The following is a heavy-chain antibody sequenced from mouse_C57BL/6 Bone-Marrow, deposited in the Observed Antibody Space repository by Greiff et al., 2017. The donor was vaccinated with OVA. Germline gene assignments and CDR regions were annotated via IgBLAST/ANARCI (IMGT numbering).Heavy chain of an antibody. D-gene: IGHD1-1*01. J-gene: IGHJ3*01. CDR2: IDPENGAT. Sequence: EVQLQQSGAELVRPGASVKLSCTASGFNIKDDYMHWVKQRPEQGLEWIGWIDPENGATEYASKFQGKATITADTSSNTAYLQLSSLTSVDTAVYYCTTIYYYGSSYLAWFYYWGQGTLVTVSA. CDR3: TTIYYYGSSYLAWFYY. V-gene: IGHV14-4*01. CDR1: GFNIKDDY.